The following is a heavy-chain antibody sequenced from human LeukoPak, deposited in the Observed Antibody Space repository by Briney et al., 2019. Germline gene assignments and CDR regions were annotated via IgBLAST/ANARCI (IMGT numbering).Heavy chain of an antibody. Sequence: SQTLSLTCIVSGGSISSIGYYWGWFRQPPGKGLEWIASIYYSGSTYYNPSLKSRVTISIDTSKSQFSLKLSSVTAADTAVYYCARDTHGDYWGQGTLVTVSS. CDR3: ARDTHGDY. CDR1: GGSISSIGYY. V-gene: IGHV4-39*07. J-gene: IGHJ4*02. CDR2: IYYSGST.